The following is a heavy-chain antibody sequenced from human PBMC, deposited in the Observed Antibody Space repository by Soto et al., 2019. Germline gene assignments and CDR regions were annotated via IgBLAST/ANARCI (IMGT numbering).Heavy chain of an antibody. CDR1: GFTFSSYG. CDR2: IWYDGSNK. V-gene: IGHV3-33*01. D-gene: IGHD6-19*01. Sequence: QVQLVESGGGVVQPGRSLRLSCAASGFTFSSYGMHWVRQAPGKGVEWVAVIWYDGSNKYYADSVKGRFTISRDNSKNTLYLQMNSLRGEDTAVYYCARGYSSGWPEDYWGQGTLVTVSS. CDR3: ARGYSSGWPEDY. J-gene: IGHJ4*02.